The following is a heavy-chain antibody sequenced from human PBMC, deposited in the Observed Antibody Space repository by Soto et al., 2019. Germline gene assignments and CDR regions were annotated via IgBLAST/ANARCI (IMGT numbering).Heavy chain of an antibody. Sequence: ASVKVSCKASGYTFTSYGISWVRQAPGQGLEWMGWISAYNGNTNYAQKLQGRVTMTTDTSTSTAYMELTSVTAADTALYFCARHDNMTLGSQYLDSWGPGTLVTVSS. D-gene: IGHD1-1*01. CDR2: ISAYNGNT. CDR1: GYTFTSYG. J-gene: IGHJ4*02. V-gene: IGHV1-18*01. CDR3: ARHDNMTLGSQYLDS.